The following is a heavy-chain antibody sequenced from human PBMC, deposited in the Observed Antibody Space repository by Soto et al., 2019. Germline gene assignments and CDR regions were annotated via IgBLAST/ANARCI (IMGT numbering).Heavy chain of an antibody. CDR2: ISLSSANI. CDR3: VREPSRGSEWARYVDP. CDR1: GFSLYNYA. J-gene: IGHJ2*01. V-gene: IGHV3-48*01. Sequence: EVQLVESGGGLVQPGGSLRLSCAASGFSLYNYAMDWVRQAPGQGLEWVSYISLSSANIHYADSVRGRFTVSRDNAKNSHSRQMNRLSAEDTAVYYSVREPSRGSEWARYVDPWGRGTLVTVSS. D-gene: IGHD1-26*01.